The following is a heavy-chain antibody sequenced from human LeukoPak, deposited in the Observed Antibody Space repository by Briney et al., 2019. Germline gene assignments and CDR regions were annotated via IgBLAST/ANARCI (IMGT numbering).Heavy chain of an antibody. D-gene: IGHD6-13*01. J-gene: IGHJ4*02. CDR2: ITSSSSYI. V-gene: IGHV3-21*04. Sequence: PGGSLRLSCAASGFTFSSYTMNWVRQAPGKGPEWVSSITSSSSYIYYADSVKGRFTISRDNARNSLYLQMNSLRAEDTALYYCAKDLGTHYSSSWPFDYWGQGTLVTVAS. CDR1: GFTFSSYT. CDR3: AKDLGTHYSSSWPFDY.